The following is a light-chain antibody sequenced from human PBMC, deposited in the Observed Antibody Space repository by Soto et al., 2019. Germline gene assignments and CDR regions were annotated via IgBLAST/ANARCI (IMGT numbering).Light chain of an antibody. CDR3: LSYDSSLWV. CDR1: SSNIGAGYD. J-gene: IGLJ3*02. V-gene: IGLV1-40*01. Sequence: QPVLTQPPSVSGAPGQRVTISCTGSSSNIGAGYDVHWYQQLPGTAPKLLIYGNSDRPSGVPDRFSGSKSGTSASLAITGLQAEDEADYYCLSYDSSLWVFGGGTKLTVL. CDR2: GNS.